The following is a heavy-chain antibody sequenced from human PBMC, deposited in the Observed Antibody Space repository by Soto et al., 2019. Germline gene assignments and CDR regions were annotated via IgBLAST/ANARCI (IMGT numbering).Heavy chain of an antibody. D-gene: IGHD3-22*01. CDR1: GFTFSYSA. Sequence: SVKVSCKASGFTFSYSAMQWVRQARGQSLEWIGWIVVGSGTTNYAQKFQERVTITWDMSTSTAYMELTSLISEDTAVYYCARPKDYDDCLDSWGQGTLVTVSS. V-gene: IGHV1-58*02. CDR3: ARPKDYDDCLDS. J-gene: IGHJ4*02. CDR2: IVVGSGTT.